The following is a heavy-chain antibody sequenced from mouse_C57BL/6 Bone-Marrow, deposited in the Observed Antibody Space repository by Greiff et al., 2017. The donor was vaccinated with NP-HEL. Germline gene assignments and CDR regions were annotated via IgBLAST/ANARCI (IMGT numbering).Heavy chain of an antibody. Sequence: VKLQESGPELVKPGASVKISCKASGYAFSSSWMNWVKQRPGKGLEWIGRIYPGDGDTNYNGKFKGKATLTADKSSSTAYMQLSSLTSEDSAVYFCARGDGSSSWYFDVWGTGTTVTVSS. CDR1: GYAFSSSW. CDR2: IYPGDGDT. CDR3: ARGDGSSSWYFDV. V-gene: IGHV1-82*01. J-gene: IGHJ1*03. D-gene: IGHD1-1*01.